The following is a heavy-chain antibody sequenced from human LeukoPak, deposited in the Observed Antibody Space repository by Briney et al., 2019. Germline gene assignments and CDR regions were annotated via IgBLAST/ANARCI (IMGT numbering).Heavy chain of an antibody. CDR1: GGSISSYY. CDR3: ARAYFWGIAVAGYYFDN. V-gene: IGHV4-59*01. D-gene: IGHD6-19*01. Sequence: SETLSLTCTVSGGSISSYYWSWIRQPPGKGLEWIGDIYYSGSTTYNPSLKTRLTISVDESKNQLSLKLSSATAADTAVYYCARAYFWGIAVAGYYFDNWGQGTLVTVSS. CDR2: IYYSGST. J-gene: IGHJ4*02.